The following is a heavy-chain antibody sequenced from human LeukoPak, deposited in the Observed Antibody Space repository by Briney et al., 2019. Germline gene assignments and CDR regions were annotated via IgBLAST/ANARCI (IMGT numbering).Heavy chain of an antibody. J-gene: IGHJ4*02. CDR3: ARDLRVFDY. Sequence: GGSLRLSCAASGFPFSSYWMSWVRQAPGKGLEWVANIRHDGSETYYVDSLRGRFTISRDNAKNLVYLQMSSLRAEDTAVYYCARDLRVFDYWGQGTLVTVSS. CDR1: GFPFSSYW. D-gene: IGHD5/OR15-5a*01. CDR2: IRHDGSET. V-gene: IGHV3-7*01.